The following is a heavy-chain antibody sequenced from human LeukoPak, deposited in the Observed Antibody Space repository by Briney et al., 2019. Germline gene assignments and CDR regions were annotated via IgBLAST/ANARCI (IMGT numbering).Heavy chain of an antibody. CDR2: IYHSGST. CDR1: GGSISSGGYY. D-gene: IGHD1-26*01. Sequence: PSETLSLTCTVSGGSISSGGYYWSWIRQPPGKGLEWIGYIYHSGSTYYNPSLKSRVTISVDRSKNQFSLKLSSVTAADTAVYYCSREVGAITIDYWGQGTLVTVSS. CDR3: SREVGAITIDY. J-gene: IGHJ4*02. V-gene: IGHV4-30-2*01.